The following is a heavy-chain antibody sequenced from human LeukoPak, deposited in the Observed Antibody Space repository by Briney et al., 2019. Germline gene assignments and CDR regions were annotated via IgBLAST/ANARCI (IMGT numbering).Heavy chain of an antibody. CDR1: GGTVSSYA. CDR3: ARSGFTMVRGVIPPLDY. D-gene: IGHD3-10*01. CDR2: IIPIFGTA. J-gene: IGHJ4*02. Sequence: SVKVSCKASGGTVSSYAISWVRQAPGQRLEWMGRIIPIFGTANYAQKFQGRVTITTDESTSTVSMAPSRLRSEDTAVYYCARSGFTMVRGVIPPLDYWGQGTLVTVPS. V-gene: IGHV1-69*05.